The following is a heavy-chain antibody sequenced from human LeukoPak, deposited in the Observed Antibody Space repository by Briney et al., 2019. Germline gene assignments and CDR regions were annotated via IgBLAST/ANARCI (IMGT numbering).Heavy chain of an antibody. CDR3: AIDHRSAVTTINWFDP. D-gene: IGHD4-17*01. J-gene: IGHJ5*02. V-gene: IGHV3-23*01. CDR1: GFTFDDYG. CDR2: ISGSGGST. Sequence: GGSLRLSCAASGFTFDDYGMSWVRQAPGKGLEWVSAISGSGGSTYYADSVKGRFTISRDNSKNTLYLQMNSLRAEDTAVYYCAIDHRSAVTTINWFDPWGQGTLVTVSS.